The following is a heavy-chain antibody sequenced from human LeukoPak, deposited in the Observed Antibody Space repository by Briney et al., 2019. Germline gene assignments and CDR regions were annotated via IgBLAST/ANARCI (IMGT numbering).Heavy chain of an antibody. Sequence: PSETLSLTCAVYGGSSSGYYWSWIRQPPGKGLEWIGEINHSGSTNYNPSLKSRVTISVDTSKNQFSLKLSSVTAADTAVYYCARGPYHPHAAGIRYFDYWGQGTLVTVSS. V-gene: IGHV4-34*01. CDR3: ARGPYHPHAAGIRYFDY. CDR1: GGSSSGYY. CDR2: INHSGST. D-gene: IGHD1-14*01. J-gene: IGHJ4*02.